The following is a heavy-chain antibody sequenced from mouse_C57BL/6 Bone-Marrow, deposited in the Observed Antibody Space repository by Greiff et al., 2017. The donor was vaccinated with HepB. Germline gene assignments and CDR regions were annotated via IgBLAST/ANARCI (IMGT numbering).Heavy chain of an antibody. D-gene: IGHD2-3*01. J-gene: IGHJ2*01. CDR3: ARSDGYYFHFDY. V-gene: IGHV5-17*01. CDR2: ISSGSSTI. Sequence: EVMLVESGGGLVKPGGSLKLSCAASGFTFSDYGMHWVRQAPEKGLEWVAYISSGSSTIYYADTVKGRFTISRENAKKTLFLQMTSLRSEDTAMYYCARSDGYYFHFDYWGQGTTLTVSS. CDR1: GFTFSDYG.